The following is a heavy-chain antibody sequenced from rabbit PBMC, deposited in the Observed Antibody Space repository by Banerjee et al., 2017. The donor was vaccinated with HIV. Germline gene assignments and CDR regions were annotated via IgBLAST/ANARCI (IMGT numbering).Heavy chain of an antibody. CDR1: RLDFSSSYW. CDR3: ARGGL. CDR2: IHSKSGST. V-gene: IGHV1S40*01. Sequence: QSLEESGGDLVQPGASLTLTCTASRLDFSSSYWIYWVRQAPGKGLEWGGCIHSKSGSTWYASWAKGRFTISKTSSTTVTLQMTSLTAADTATYFCARGGLWGPGTLVTVS. J-gene: IGHJ6*01.